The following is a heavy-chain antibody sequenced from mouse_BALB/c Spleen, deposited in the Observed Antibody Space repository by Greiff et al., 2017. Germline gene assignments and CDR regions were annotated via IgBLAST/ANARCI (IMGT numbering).Heavy chain of an antibody. Sequence: QVQLQQSGAELARPGASVKLSCKASGYTFTSYWMQWVQQSPGQGLEWIGAIYPGDGDTRYTQKFKGKATLTADKSSITAYMQLSSLASEDYAVYYCARVADLTGAMDYWGQGTTVTVSS. V-gene: IGHV1-87*01. CDR2: IYPGDGDT. D-gene: IGHD4-1*01. CDR3: ARVADLTGAMDY. J-gene: IGHJ4*01. CDR1: GYTFTSYW.